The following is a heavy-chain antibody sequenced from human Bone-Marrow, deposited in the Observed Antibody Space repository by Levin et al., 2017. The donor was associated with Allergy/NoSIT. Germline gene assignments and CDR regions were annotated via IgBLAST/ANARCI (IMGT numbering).Heavy chain of an antibody. V-gene: IGHV1-2*02. Sequence: ASVKVSCQASGYTFTDDYVHWLRQVPGQGLEWMGLINANSGDTQFAQKFQGRVTVTRDTSTTTADMELRGLTSDDTAMYYCARVLTGYEGGYFDSWGQGTLVTVSS. CDR2: INANSGDT. J-gene: IGHJ4*02. D-gene: IGHD3-9*01. CDR1: GYTFTDDY. CDR3: ARVLTGYEGGYFDS.